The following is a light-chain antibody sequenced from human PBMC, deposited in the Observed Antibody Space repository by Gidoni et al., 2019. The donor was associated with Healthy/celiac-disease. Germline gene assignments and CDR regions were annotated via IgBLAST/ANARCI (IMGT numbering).Light chain of an antibody. J-gene: IGLJ2*01. Sequence: QSALTQPASVSGSPGPSITISCTGTSSDVGGYNNVSWYQQHPGKAPKLMIYDVSNRPSGVSNRFSGSKSGNTAYLTISGLQAEDEADYYCSSYTSSSTLVVFGGGTKLTVL. CDR1: SSDVGGYNN. CDR3: SSYTSSSTLVV. CDR2: DVS. V-gene: IGLV2-14*03.